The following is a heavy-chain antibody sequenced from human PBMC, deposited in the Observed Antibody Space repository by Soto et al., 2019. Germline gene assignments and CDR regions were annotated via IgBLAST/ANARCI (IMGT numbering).Heavy chain of an antibody. CDR2: INPNIGGT. D-gene: IGHD1-26*01. CDR1: GYTFTGYY. V-gene: IGHV1-2*02. Sequence: ASVNVSCNASGYTFTGYYLHWVRQSPGQGLEWMGWINPNIGGTNYAQKFQGRVTMTRDTSISTAYMELSRLRTDDSAVYYCARGWELIHFYFDSWGQGTLVTVSS. CDR3: ARGWELIHFYFDS. J-gene: IGHJ4*02.